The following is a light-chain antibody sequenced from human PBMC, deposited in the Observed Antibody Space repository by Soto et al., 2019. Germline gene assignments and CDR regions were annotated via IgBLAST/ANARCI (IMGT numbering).Light chain of an antibody. CDR2: AVS. J-gene: IGLJ1*01. CDR3: CSYTVSGTYV. Sequence: QSALTQPASVSGSPGQSITISCSGSSSDVGNGYDSVSWYQQHPGKAPKLIIYAVSNRPSGVSNRFSGSKSGNTATLTISGLQAEDEADYYCCSYTVSGTYVFGTGTKVTVL. V-gene: IGLV2-14*01. CDR1: SSDVGNGYDS.